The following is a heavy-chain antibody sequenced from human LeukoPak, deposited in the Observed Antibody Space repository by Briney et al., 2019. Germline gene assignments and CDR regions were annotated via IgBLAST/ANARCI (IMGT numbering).Heavy chain of an antibody. CDR3: ARGLGYDFWSGYSPGYYFDY. CDR1: GYTFTSYG. CDR2: ISAYNGNT. Sequence: ASVKVSCKASGYTFTSYGISRVRQAPGQGLEWMGWISAYNGNTNYAQKLQGRVTMTTDTSTSTAYMELRSLRSDDTAVYYCARGLGYDFWSGYSPGYYFDYWGQGTLVTVSS. V-gene: IGHV1-18*01. D-gene: IGHD3-3*01. J-gene: IGHJ4*02.